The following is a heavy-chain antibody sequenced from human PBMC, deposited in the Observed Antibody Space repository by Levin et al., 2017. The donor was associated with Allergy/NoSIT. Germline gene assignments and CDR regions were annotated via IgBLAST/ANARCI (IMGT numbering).Heavy chain of an antibody. CDR2: ISYDGNNK. Sequence: GESLKISCAASRFTFSNYAIHWVRQAPGKGLEWVAVISYDGNNKYYADSVKGRFTISRDNSKNALYLQMNGLRAEDTAVYYCARDFSMIRGVINPIPFYYFDYWGQGTLVTVSS. J-gene: IGHJ4*02. CDR1: RFTFSNYA. CDR3: ARDFSMIRGVINPIPFYYFDY. D-gene: IGHD3-10*01. V-gene: IGHV3-30-3*01.